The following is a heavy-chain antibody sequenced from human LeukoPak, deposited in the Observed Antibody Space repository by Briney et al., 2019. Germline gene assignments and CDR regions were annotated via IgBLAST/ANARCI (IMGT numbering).Heavy chain of an antibody. CDR2: IYYSGST. J-gene: IGHJ4*02. Sequence: PSETLSLTCTVSGGSISSYYWSWIRQPPGKGLEWIGYIYYSGSTNYNPSLKSRVTISVDTSKNQFSLKLSSVTAADTAVYYCARDRDYGYYFDYWGQGTLVTVSS. V-gene: IGHV4-59*12. CDR1: GGSISSYY. D-gene: IGHD3-16*01. CDR3: ARDRDYGYYFDY.